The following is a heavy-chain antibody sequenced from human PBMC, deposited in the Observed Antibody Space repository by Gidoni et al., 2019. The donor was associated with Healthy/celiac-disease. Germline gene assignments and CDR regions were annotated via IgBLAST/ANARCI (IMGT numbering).Heavy chain of an antibody. V-gene: IGHV3-23*01. J-gene: IGHJ4*02. D-gene: IGHD2-2*01. Sequence: EVQLLESGGGLVQPGGSLRLSCAASGFTFSSYAMSWVRQAPGKGREWVSAISGSGGSTYYADSVKGRFTISRDNSKNTLYLQMNSLRAEDTAVYYCAKGGLGYCSSTSCSFKTPFDYWGQGTLVTVSS. CDR3: AKGGLGYCSSTSCSFKTPFDY. CDR2: ISGSGGST. CDR1: GFTFSSYA.